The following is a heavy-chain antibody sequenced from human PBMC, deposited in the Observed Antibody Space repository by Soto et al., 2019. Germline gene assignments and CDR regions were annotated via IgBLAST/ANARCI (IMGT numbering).Heavy chain of an antibody. CDR3: ARGTIVVAPYYYMDV. CDR2: ISGYNGET. V-gene: IGHV1-18*01. Sequence: QGQLVQSGGEVKKPGASVRVSCKASGYPFISYGISWVRQAPGQGLAWMGYISGYNGETNYAQRFQGRLTMTRDTATSTAYMELGSLRSDDTAVYYCARGTIVVAPYYYMDVWGKGTTVTVSS. CDR1: GYPFISYG. J-gene: IGHJ6*03. D-gene: IGHD2-15*01.